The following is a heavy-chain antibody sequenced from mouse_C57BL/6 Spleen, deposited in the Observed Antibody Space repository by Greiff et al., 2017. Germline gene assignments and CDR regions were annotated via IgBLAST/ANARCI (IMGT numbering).Heavy chain of an antibody. Sequence: VQLQQPGAELVRPGTSVKLSCKASGYTFTSYWMHWVKQRPGQGLEWIGVIDPSDSYTNYNQKFKGKATLTVDTSSSTAYMQLSSLTSEDSAVYYCAREDGSRYFDVWDTGTTVTVSS. CDR3: AREDGSRYFDV. J-gene: IGHJ1*03. CDR1: GYTFTSYW. CDR2: IDPSDSYT. V-gene: IGHV1-59*01. D-gene: IGHD1-1*01.